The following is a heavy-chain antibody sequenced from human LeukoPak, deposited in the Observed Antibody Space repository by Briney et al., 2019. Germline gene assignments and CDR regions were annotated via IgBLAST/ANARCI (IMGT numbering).Heavy chain of an antibody. CDR1: GFTFSSYS. CDR3: ARVHCSGGSCPQPAFDY. CDR2: ISSSSSYI. V-gene: IGHV3-21*01. D-gene: IGHD2-15*01. Sequence: GGSLRLSCAASGFTFSSYSMNWVRQAPGKGLEWVSSISSSSSYIYYADSVKGRFTTSRDNAKNSLYLQMNSLRAEDTAVYYCARVHCSGGSCPQPAFDYWGQGTLVTVSS. J-gene: IGHJ4*02.